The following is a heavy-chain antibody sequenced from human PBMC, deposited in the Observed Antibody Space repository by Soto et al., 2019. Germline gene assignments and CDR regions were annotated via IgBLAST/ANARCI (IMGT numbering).Heavy chain of an antibody. CDR2: ISYDSDTI. CDR1: GLTFGTYS. Sequence: GGSLRLSCAGSGLTFGTYSMHWVRQAAGKGLEWIAYISYDSDTIQYADSVKGRFTISRDNAKNSLYLQMNSLRDEDTAVYYCARLYYDYVWGQGTTVTVSS. D-gene: IGHD3-3*01. V-gene: IGHV3-48*02. CDR3: ARLYYDYV. J-gene: IGHJ6*02.